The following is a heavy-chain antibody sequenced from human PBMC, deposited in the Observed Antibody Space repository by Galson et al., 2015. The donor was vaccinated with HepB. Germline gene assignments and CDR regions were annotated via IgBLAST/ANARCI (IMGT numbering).Heavy chain of an antibody. CDR3: TRVPTYYYDSSGYYYTPFDY. Sequence: SLRHPCPASGFALGDYALSRFAQAPGQGPGGLGFIRSKAYGGTTEYAASVKGRFTISRDDSKSIAYLQMNSLKTEDTAVYYCTRVPTYYYDSSGYYYTPFDYWGQGTLVTVSS. J-gene: IGHJ4*02. CDR1: GFALGDYA. CDR2: IRSKAYGGTT. V-gene: IGHV3-49*03. D-gene: IGHD3-22*01.